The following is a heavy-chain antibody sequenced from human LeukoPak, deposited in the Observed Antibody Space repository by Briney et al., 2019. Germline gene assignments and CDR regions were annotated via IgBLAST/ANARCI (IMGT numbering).Heavy chain of an antibody. Sequence: GGSLRLSCAASGFTFSSYWMSWVRQAPGKGLEWVANIKQDGSEKYYVDSVKGRFTISRDNAKNSLYLQMNSLRAEDTAVYYCARKGVDEGRITIFGVVTTPIYYFDYWGQGTLVTVSS. D-gene: IGHD3-3*01. CDR3: ARKGVDEGRITIFGVVTTPIYYFDY. CDR1: GFTFSSYW. J-gene: IGHJ4*02. CDR2: IKQDGSEK. V-gene: IGHV3-7*01.